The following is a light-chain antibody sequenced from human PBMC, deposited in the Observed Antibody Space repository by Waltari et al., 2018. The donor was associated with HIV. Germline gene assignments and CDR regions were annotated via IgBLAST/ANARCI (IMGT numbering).Light chain of an antibody. CDR1: SSTIGRHT. V-gene: IGLV1-44*01. J-gene: IGLJ1*01. CDR2: SLT. Sequence: QSVLTQTPSASGTPGQRVIVSCSGSSSTIGRHTVNWDQLLPGAAPSLLIHSLTQLPSGVPDRFSGSKSGASASLAISGLQSEDEADYYCAAWDDNLNGYVFGSGTKVTVL. CDR3: AAWDDNLNGYV.